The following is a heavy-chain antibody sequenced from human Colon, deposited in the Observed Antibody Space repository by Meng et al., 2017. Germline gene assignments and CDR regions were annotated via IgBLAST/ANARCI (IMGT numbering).Heavy chain of an antibody. Sequence: ASVKVSCKASGYTFTSYGISWVRQAPGQGLEWMGWISGYNGNTQYAQNLQDRVTMTTDTSTSTAYMELRSLRSDDTAVYYCARPAYYDSSGLQSIGYWGQGTLGTVSS. CDR2: ISGYNGNT. CDR3: ARPAYYDSSGLQSIGY. J-gene: IGHJ4*02. CDR1: GYTFTSYG. D-gene: IGHD3-22*01. V-gene: IGHV1-18*01.